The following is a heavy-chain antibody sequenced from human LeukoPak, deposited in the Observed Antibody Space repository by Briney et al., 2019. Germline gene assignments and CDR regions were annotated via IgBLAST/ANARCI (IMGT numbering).Heavy chain of an antibody. CDR3: ARDQANDPRRDCSGGSCYPDY. Sequence: GASVKVSCKASGYTFTGYYMHWVRQAPGQGLEWIGWINPNSGGTNYAQKFQGRVTMTRDTSISTAYMELSRLRSDDTAVYYCARDQANDPRRDCSGGSCYPDYWGQGTLVTVSS. J-gene: IGHJ4*02. V-gene: IGHV1-2*02. CDR1: GYTFTGYY. CDR2: INPNSGGT. D-gene: IGHD2-15*01.